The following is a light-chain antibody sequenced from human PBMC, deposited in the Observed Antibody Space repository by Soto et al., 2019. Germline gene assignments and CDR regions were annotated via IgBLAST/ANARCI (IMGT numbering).Light chain of an antibody. CDR1: SSDFYGYNY. CDR3: SSYTSGSTLYV. V-gene: IGLV2-14*01. Sequence: QSALTQPASVSGSPGQSITISCTGTSSDFYGYNYVSWYQQLPGNAPKLLIYEVTSRPSGVSNRFSGSKSGNTASLTISGLLAEDEADYYCSSYTSGSTLYVFGTGTKVTVL. J-gene: IGLJ1*01. CDR2: EVT.